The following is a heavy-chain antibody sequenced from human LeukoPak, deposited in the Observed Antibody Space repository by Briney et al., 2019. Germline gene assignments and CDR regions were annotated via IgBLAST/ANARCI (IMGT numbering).Heavy chain of an antibody. CDR3: ARGSGYFLDFDY. V-gene: IGHV3-23*01. CDR1: GFTFSSYA. D-gene: IGHD3-22*01. Sequence: GGSLRLSCAASGFTFSSYAMSWVRQALGKGLEWVSAISGSGGSTYYADSVKGRFTISRDSSKNTPYLQMNSLRAEDTAVYYCARGSGYFLDFDYWGQGTLVTVSS. CDR2: ISGSGGST. J-gene: IGHJ4*02.